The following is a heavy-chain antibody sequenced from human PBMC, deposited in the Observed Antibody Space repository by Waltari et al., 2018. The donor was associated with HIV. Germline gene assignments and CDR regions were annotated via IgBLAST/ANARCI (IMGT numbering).Heavy chain of an antibody. D-gene: IGHD2-15*01. CDR3: AREGIVAAPFDF. Sequence: QVQLVESGGGLVQPGGSLRLSCAASGFIFRDFAIHWVRPAPGKGLEWVAGISRDGSSKYYADSVQGRFTISRDNSKNSLHLHMNSLRPKDTAVYYCAREGIVAAPFDFWGLGTLVTVSS. V-gene: IGHV3-30*01. CDR1: GFIFRDFA. J-gene: IGHJ4*02. CDR2: ISRDGSSK.